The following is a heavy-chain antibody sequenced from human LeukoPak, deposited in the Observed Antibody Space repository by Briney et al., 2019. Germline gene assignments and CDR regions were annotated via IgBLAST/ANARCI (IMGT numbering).Heavy chain of an antibody. CDR1: GYTFTGYY. Sequence: GASVKVSCKASGYTFTGYYMHWLRQAPGQGLEGMGWINPNSGGTNYAQKFQRRVTMTRDTSISTAYMELSRLRSDDTAVYYCARALKPAFDYWGQGTLVTVSS. CDR3: ARALKPAFDY. CDR2: INPNSGGT. V-gene: IGHV1-2*02. J-gene: IGHJ4*02.